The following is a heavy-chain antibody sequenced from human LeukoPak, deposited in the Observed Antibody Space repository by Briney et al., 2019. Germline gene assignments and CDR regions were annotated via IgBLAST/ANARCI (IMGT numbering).Heavy chain of an antibody. Sequence: GGSLRLSCAASGFTFSSYAMHWVRQAPGKGLEWVAVISYDGSNKYYADSVKGRFTISRDNSKNTLYLQMNSLRAEDTAVYYCARDRKNYYDSKPHFDYWGQGTLVTVSS. CDR1: GFTFSSYA. D-gene: IGHD3-22*01. V-gene: IGHV3-30-3*01. CDR2: ISYDGSNK. J-gene: IGHJ4*02. CDR3: ARDRKNYYDSKPHFDY.